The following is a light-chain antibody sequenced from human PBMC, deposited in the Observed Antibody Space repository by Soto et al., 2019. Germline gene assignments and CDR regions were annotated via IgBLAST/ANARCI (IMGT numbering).Light chain of an antibody. CDR1: SSDVGGYNF. J-gene: IGLJ2*01. CDR2: DVS. Sequence: QSVLTQPASVSGSPGQSSTISCTGTSSDVGGYNFVSWYQQHPGKVPKLMIYDVSNRPSGISNRFSGSKSGNTASLTISGLQAEDEAAYYCSSSTSRNTVVFGGGTKVTVL. CDR3: SSSTSRNTVV. V-gene: IGLV2-14*01.